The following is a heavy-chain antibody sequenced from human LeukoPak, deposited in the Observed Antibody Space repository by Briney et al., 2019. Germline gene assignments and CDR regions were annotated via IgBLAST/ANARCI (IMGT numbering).Heavy chain of an antibody. Sequence: ASVKVSCKVSGYTFTSYGISWVRQAPGQGLEWMGWISAYNGNTNYAQKFQGRVTMTTDTSTSTAYMELRSLRSDDTAVYYCARVPPITMVRGATNWFDPWGQGTLVTVSS. V-gene: IGHV1-18*01. CDR1: GYTFTSYG. CDR3: ARVPPITMVRGATNWFDP. D-gene: IGHD3-10*01. J-gene: IGHJ5*02. CDR2: ISAYNGNT.